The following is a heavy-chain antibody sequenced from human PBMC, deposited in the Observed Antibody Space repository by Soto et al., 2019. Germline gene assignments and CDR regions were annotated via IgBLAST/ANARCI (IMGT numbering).Heavy chain of an antibody. J-gene: IGHJ6*02. CDR1: GGSISSYY. V-gene: IGHV4-59*01. CDR3: ARGLPHSSSWYKIHYYYYGMDV. D-gene: IGHD6-13*01. Sequence: SETLSLTCTVSGGSISSYYWSWIRQPPGKGLEWIGYIYYSGSTNYNPSLKSRVTISVDTSKNQFSLKLSSVTAADTAVYYRARGLPHSSSWYKIHYYYYGMDVWGQGTTVTVSS. CDR2: IYYSGST.